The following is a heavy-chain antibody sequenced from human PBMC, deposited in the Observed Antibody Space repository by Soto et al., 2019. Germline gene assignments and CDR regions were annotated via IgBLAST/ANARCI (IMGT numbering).Heavy chain of an antibody. CDR2: IKRDGSDK. Sequence: AGGSLRLSCAASGFTFSNYWMSWVRQAPGKGLEWVANIKRDGSDKYYVDSVKGRFIISRDNAKNSMSLQMNSLRAEDTAVYYCARLHDYGDYSVDYCCRGTLVSVS. J-gene: IGHJ4*02. CDR1: GFTFSNYW. CDR3: ARLHDYGDYSVDY. V-gene: IGHV3-7*01. D-gene: IGHD4-17*01.